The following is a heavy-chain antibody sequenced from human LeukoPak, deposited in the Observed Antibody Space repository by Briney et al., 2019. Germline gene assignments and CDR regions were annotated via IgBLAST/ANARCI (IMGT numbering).Heavy chain of an antibody. CDR3: ARSLAYYDFWSGYSENNWFDP. CDR1: GYTFTSYG. J-gene: IGHJ5*02. CDR2: ISAYNGNT. Sequence: ASVKVSCKASGYTFTSYGISWVRQAPGQGLEWMEWISAYNGNTNYAQKLQGRVTMTTDTSTSTAYMELRSLRSDDTAVYYCARSLAYYDFWSGYSENNWFDPWGQGTLVTVSS. V-gene: IGHV1-18*01. D-gene: IGHD3-3*01.